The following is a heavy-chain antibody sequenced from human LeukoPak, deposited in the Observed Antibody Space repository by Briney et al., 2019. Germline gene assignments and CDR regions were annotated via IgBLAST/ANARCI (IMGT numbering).Heavy chain of an antibody. J-gene: IGHJ4*02. V-gene: IGHV4-59*01. CDR1: GGSIDNYY. D-gene: IGHD6-6*01. Sequence: RPSETLSLTCTVSGGSIDNYYWTWIRQPPGKGLEWIGYVYYGGITKYNPSLMSRVSISVDTSKNQFSLKVRAVIAADTAVYYCSRGGAAPFDYWGQGTLVTVSS. CDR3: SRGGAAPFDY. CDR2: VYYGGIT.